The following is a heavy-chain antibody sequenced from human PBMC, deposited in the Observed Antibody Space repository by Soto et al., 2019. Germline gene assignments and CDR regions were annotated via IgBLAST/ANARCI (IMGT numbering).Heavy chain of an antibody. V-gene: IGHV4-59*01. CDR1: GGSISVYY. CDR3: GRGVGSSPPRY. D-gene: IGHD3-9*01. J-gene: IGHJ4*02. CDR2: VYDNGRP. Sequence: SETLSLTCTISGGSISVYYWSWIRQSPRQGLEWIGYVYDNGRPYYSPSLKSRITISADTSKNQISLKLTSATAADTPVYYCGRGVGSSPPRYWGRGTLVTVSS.